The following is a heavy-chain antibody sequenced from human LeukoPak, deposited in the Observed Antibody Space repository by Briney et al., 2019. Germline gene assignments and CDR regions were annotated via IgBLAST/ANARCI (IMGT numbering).Heavy chain of an antibody. CDR2: IFGSGGSP. Sequence: AGGSLRLSCEASGFTFGSHAMYWVRQAPGKGLEWVAGIFGSGGSPHYADSVKGRFTISRDNSWNTVYLQINSLRADDTAAYYCGKTTVGYSSGQKPAWPVDYWGQGSLVTVSS. J-gene: IGHJ4*02. CDR3: GKTTVGYSSGQKPAWPVDY. V-gene: IGHV3-23*01. CDR1: GFTFGSHA. D-gene: IGHD5-18*01.